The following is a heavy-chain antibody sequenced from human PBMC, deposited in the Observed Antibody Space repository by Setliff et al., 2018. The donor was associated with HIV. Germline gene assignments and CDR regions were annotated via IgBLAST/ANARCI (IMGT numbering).Heavy chain of an antibody. CDR3: ARGPVVGFDS. V-gene: IGHV4-34*01. CDR1: GGSFSGYY. Sequence: SETLSLTCAVYGGSFSGYYWSWVRQPPGKGLEWIGEIHHSGSTNNNPSLKSRVTISLAASKNQFSLKLRSVTVADTAVYLCARGPVVGFDSWGQGTLVTVSS. CDR2: IHHSGST. D-gene: IGHD2-15*01. J-gene: IGHJ4*02.